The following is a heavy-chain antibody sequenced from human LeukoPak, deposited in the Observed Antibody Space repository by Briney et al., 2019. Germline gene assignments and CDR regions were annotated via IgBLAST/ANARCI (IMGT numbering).Heavy chain of an antibody. CDR1: GFTFSSYA. V-gene: IGHV3-21*01. CDR2: ISGSSSYI. CDR3: AREVTAMVLVG. Sequence: PGGSLRLSCAASGFTFSSYAMSWVRQAPGKGLEWVSAISGSSSYIYYADSVKGRFTISRDNAKNSLYLQMNSLRAEDTAVYYCAREVTAMVLVGWGQGTLVTVSS. D-gene: IGHD5-18*01. J-gene: IGHJ4*02.